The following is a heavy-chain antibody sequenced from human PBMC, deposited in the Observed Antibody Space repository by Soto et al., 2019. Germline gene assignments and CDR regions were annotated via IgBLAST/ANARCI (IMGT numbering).Heavy chain of an antibody. CDR2: ISHDGNNT. CDR3: VRDLHEPLPADVLQVAN. V-gene: IGHV3-30-3*01. Sequence: GGSLRLSCAASGFTFSSYAMYWVRQAPGKGLEWMAFISHDGNNTYYADSVKGRFTISRDNAKNSLYLQMNSLRAEDTAVYYSVRDLHEPLPADVLQVANWGQGTQVTVSS. D-gene: IGHD1-1*01. CDR1: GFTFSSYA. J-gene: IGHJ4*02.